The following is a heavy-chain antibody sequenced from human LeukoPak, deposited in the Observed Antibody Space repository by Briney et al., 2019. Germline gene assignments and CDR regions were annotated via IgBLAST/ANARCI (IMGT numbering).Heavy chain of an antibody. CDR3: ARGTYCSGGTCYFLIDY. Sequence: GGSLRLSCAASGFTFGTYGMHWVRQAPGKGLEWVAVISNDGSKKYYADSVKGRFTISRENSKNTLYLEMDSLSAEDTAVYYCARGTYCSGGTCYFLIDYWGQGTQVTVSS. CDR2: ISNDGSKK. CDR1: GFTFGTYG. V-gene: IGHV3-30*03. D-gene: IGHD2-15*01. J-gene: IGHJ4*02.